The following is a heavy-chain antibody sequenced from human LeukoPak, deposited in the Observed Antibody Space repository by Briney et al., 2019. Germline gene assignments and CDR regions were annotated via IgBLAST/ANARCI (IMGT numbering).Heavy chain of an antibody. J-gene: IGHJ4*02. Sequence: PGGSLRLSCAASGFTFSSYSMNWVRQAPGKGLEWVSVIYSGGSTYYADSVKGRFTISRDNSKNTLYLQMNSLRAEDTAVYYCARSQASGWVRPFFDYWGQGTLVTVSS. CDR3: ARSQASGWVRPFFDY. CDR1: GFTFSSYS. CDR2: IYSGGST. V-gene: IGHV3-53*01. D-gene: IGHD6-19*01.